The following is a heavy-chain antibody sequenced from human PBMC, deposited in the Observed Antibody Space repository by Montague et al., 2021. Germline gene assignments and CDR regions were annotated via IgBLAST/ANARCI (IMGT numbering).Heavy chain of an antibody. CDR3: ARDIAGDGYSHFDC. V-gene: IGHV3-53*01. J-gene: IGHJ4*02. CDR2: IFNDGRT. D-gene: IGHD5-24*01. Sequence: SLSLSFSASGFPVSSSHMNWVRQAPGKGLEWVSGIFNDGRTYHADSVTGRFTISRDNPKNTLFLQVNSLRAEDTAVYFCARDIAGDGYSHFDCWGQGTLVTVSS. CDR1: GFPVSSSH.